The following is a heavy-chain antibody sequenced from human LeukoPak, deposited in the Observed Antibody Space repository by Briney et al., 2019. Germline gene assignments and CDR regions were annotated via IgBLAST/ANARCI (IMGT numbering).Heavy chain of an antibody. D-gene: IGHD2-2*01. J-gene: IGHJ4*02. Sequence: GSLRLSCAASGXTFSDYYMSWIRQAPGKGLEWVSYISSSSSYTDYADSVKGRFTISRDNAKNSLYLQMNSLRAEDTAVYYCARCTTISCYQRGLDYWGQGTLVTVSS. CDR3: ARCTTISCYQRGLDY. CDR1: GXTFSDYY. CDR2: ISSSSSYT. V-gene: IGHV3-11*03.